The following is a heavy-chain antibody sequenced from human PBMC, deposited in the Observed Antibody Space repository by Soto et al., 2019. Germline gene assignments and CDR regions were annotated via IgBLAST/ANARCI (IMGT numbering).Heavy chain of an antibody. CDR1: GFTFTRYS. CDR3: ARESEDLTSNFDY. J-gene: IGHJ4*02. Sequence: XMSLRLSCAASGFTFTRYSMNWVRQAPGKGLEWVSSISSTTNYIYYGDSMKGRFTISRDNAKNSLYLEMNSLRAEDTAVYYCARESEDLTSNFDYWGQGTLVTVSS. V-gene: IGHV3-21*06. CDR2: ISSTTNYI.